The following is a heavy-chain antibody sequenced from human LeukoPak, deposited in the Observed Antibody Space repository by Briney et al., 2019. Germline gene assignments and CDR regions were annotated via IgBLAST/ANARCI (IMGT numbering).Heavy chain of an antibody. Sequence: SETLSLTCAVYGGSFSGYYWSWIRQPPGKGLEWIGEINHSGSTNYNPSLKSRVTISVDTSKNQFSLKLSSVTAADTAVYYCARAARSDNYYYMDVWGKGTTVTVSS. CDR2: INHSGST. CDR1: GGSFSGYY. J-gene: IGHJ6*03. V-gene: IGHV4-34*01. D-gene: IGHD3-3*01. CDR3: ARAARSDNYYYMDV.